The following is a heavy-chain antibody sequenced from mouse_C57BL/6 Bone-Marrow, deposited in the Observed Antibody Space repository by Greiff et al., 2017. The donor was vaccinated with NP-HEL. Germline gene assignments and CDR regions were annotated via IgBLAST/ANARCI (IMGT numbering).Heavy chain of an antibody. D-gene: IGHD1-1*01. Sequence: QVQLKQSGAELARPGASVKLSCKASGYTFTSYGISWVKQRTGQGLEWIGEIYPRSGNTYYNEKFKGKATLTADKSSSTAYMELRSLTSEDSAVYFCARFPITTVVADYWGQGTTLTVSS. J-gene: IGHJ2*01. CDR3: ARFPITTVVADY. V-gene: IGHV1-81*01. CDR2: IYPRSGNT. CDR1: GYTFTSYG.